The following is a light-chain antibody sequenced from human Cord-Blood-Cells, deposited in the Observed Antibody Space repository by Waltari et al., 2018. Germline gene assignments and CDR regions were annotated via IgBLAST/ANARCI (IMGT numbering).Light chain of an antibody. J-gene: IGLJ3*02. Sequence: QSALTQPASVSGSPGQSITISCTGTSSDVGSYNLGSWYQQHPGKAPKLMIYEVSKRPSGVSNRFSGYKSGNTASLTISGLQAEDEADYYCCSYAGSSTLVFGGGTKLTVL. CDR2: EVS. CDR1: SSDVGSYNL. CDR3: CSYAGSSTLV. V-gene: IGLV2-23*02.